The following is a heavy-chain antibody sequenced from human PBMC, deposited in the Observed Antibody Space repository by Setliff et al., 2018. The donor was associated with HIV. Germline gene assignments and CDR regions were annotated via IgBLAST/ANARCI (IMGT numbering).Heavy chain of an antibody. CDR1: GDSIGYYY. D-gene: IGHD3-16*01. V-gene: IGHV4-4*07. CDR3: AEHDFGEGSCFDP. Sequence: SETLSLTCTVSGDSIGYYYWSWIRQPAGRGLEWMGRIHTSGSTNYNPSLTSRVTLSVDTSKNQFSLKVNSVTAADTAVYYCAEHDFGEGSCFDPWGQGSLVTVSS. J-gene: IGHJ5*02. CDR2: IHTSGST.